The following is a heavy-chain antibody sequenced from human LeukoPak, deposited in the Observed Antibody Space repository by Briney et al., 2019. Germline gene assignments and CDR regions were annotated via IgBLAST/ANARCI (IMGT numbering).Heavy chain of an antibody. CDR1: GYTFTSYG. D-gene: IGHD1-26*01. Sequence: ASVTVSCTSSGYTFTSYGISWGRQAPGHGLKWMGWISAYNGNTNYAQKLQGRVTMTTDTSTSTAYMELRSLRSDDTAVYYCAGGLVGAQADFDYWGQGTLVTVSS. V-gene: IGHV1-18*04. CDR3: AGGLVGAQADFDY. CDR2: ISAYNGNT. J-gene: IGHJ4*02.